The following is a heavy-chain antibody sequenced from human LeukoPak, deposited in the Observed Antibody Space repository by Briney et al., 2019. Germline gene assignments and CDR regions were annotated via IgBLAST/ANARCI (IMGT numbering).Heavy chain of an antibody. Sequence: PSETLSLTCTVSGDSISSGGYYWRWIRQHPGKGLEWIGYMYYSGSTYYNPSLKTLVTISVHTSKNQFSLKLSSVTAADTAVYYCARGLVVPAAIFAFDIWGQGTMVTVSS. CDR2: MYYSGST. D-gene: IGHD2-2*01. CDR3: ARGLVVPAAIFAFDI. J-gene: IGHJ3*02. V-gene: IGHV4-31*01. CDR1: GDSISSGGYY.